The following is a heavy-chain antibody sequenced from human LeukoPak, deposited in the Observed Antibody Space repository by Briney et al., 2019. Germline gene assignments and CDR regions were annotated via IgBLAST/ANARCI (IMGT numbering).Heavy chain of an antibody. CDR3: ARDRRGYSGYDSYYYYYMDV. CDR2: IYYSGST. Sequence: SETLSLTCTVSGGSISSYYWSWIRQPPGKGLEWIGYIYYSGSTNYNPSLKSRVTISVDTSKNQFSLKLSSVTAADTAVYYCARDRRGYSGYDSYYYYYMDVWGKGTMVTISS. CDR1: GGSISSYY. V-gene: IGHV4-59*01. J-gene: IGHJ6*03. D-gene: IGHD5-12*01.